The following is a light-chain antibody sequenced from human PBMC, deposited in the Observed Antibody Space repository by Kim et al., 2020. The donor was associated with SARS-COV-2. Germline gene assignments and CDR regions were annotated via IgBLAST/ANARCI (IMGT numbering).Light chain of an antibody. CDR1: NIGSKS. CDR2: YDS. CDR3: QVWDSSSDHRV. J-gene: IGLJ3*02. V-gene: IGLV3-21*04. Sequence: SYELTQPPSVSVAQGKTARNTCGGNNIGSKSVHWYQQKPGQAPVLVIYYDSDRPSGIPERFSGSSSGNTATLTISRVEAGDEADYYCQVWDSSSDHRVFGGGTQLTVL.